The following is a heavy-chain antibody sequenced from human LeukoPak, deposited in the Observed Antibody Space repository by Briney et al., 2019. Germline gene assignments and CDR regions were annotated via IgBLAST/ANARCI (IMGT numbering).Heavy chain of an antibody. J-gene: IGHJ4*02. V-gene: IGHV1-18*01. Sequence: ASVKVSCKASGYTFTSYGISWVRQAPGQGLEWMGWISAYNGNTNYAQKLQGRVTMTTDTSTSTAYMELRSLRTDDTAVYYCARGGPPVAYGGNLGNFDYWGQGTLVTVSS. CDR3: ARGGPPVAYGGNLGNFDY. CDR1: GYTFTSYG. CDR2: ISAYNGNT. D-gene: IGHD4-23*01.